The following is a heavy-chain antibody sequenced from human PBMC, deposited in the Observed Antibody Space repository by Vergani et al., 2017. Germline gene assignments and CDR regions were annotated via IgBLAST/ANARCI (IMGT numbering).Heavy chain of an antibody. Sequence: QVQLQESGPGLVKPSETLSLTCTVSGGSISSYYWSWIRQPPGKGLEWIGYIYYSGSTNYNPSLKSRVTISVDTSKNKFSLKLSSVTAADTAVYYCARLVGDLSSGLYYYYYYMDVWGKGTTVTVSS. CDR1: GGSISSYY. V-gene: IGHV4-59*01. J-gene: IGHJ6*03. CDR2: IYYSGST. CDR3: ARLVGDLSSGLYYYYYYMDV. D-gene: IGHD2-15*01.